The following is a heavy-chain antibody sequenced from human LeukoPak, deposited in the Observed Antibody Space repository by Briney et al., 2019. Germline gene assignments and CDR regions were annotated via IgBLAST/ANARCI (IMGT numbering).Heavy chain of an antibody. V-gene: IGHV4-34*01. CDR3: ARDSRITMIVVPFDI. CDR1: GGSFSGFY. D-gene: IGHD3-22*01. J-gene: IGHJ3*02. Sequence: PSETLSLTCAVDGGSFSGFYWSWIRQTAGKGLEWIGEINQSGNTNYNPSLTDYNPSLKSRVSISVDTSKKQLSLKLSSVTAADTGVYYCARDSRITMIVVPFDIWGQGTMVTVSS. CDR2: INQSGNT.